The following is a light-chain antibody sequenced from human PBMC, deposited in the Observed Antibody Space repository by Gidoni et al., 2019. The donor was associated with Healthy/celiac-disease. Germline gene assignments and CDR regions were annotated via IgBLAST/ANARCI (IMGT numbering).Light chain of an antibody. Sequence: EIVLTQSPGTLSLSPGERAALSCRASQSVSSSYLAWYQQKPGQAPRLRIYGASSRATGIPDRFSGSGSGTDCTLTISRLEPEDLAVYYCQQYGSSLFTFGPGTKVDIK. CDR1: QSVSSSY. V-gene: IGKV3-20*01. CDR3: QQYGSSLFT. J-gene: IGKJ3*01. CDR2: GAS.